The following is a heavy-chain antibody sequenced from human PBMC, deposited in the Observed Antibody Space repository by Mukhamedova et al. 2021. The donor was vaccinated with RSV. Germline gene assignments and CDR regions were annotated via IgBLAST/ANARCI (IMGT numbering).Heavy chain of an antibody. J-gene: IGHJ4*02. D-gene: IGHD3-10*01. CDR3: AHNEGVYGSGSYHFDY. Sequence: ALEWLALIYWDDDKRYSPSLKSRLTITKDTSKNQVVLTMTNMDPVDTATYYCAHNEGVYGSGSYHFDYWGQGTLVTVSS. V-gene: IGHV2-5*02. CDR2: IYWDDDK.